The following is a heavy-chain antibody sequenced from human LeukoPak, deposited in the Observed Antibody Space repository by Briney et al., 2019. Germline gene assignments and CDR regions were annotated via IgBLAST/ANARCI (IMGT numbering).Heavy chain of an antibody. CDR2: ISAYNGNT. CDR3: ASAGSYQWGGDNWFDP. J-gene: IGHJ5*02. V-gene: IGHV1-18*01. Sequence: ASVKVSCKASGYTFTSYDINWVRQATGQGLEWMGWISAYNGNTNYAQKLQGRVTMTTDTSTSTAYMELRSLRSDDTAVYYCASAGSYQWGGDNWFDPWGQGTLVTVSS. CDR1: GYTFTSYD. D-gene: IGHD1-26*01.